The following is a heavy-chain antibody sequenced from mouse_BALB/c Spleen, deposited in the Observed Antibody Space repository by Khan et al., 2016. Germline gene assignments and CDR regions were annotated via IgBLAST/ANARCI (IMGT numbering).Heavy chain of an antibody. CDR3: AGDSYYFYY. Sequence: EVQLQESGPGLVKPSQSLSLTCSVTGYSITSGYYWNWIRQFPGNKLEWMGYISYDGSNNYNPSLKNRISITRDTSKNQFFLKLNSVTTEDTATYYCAGDSYYFYYWGQGTTLTVSS. V-gene: IGHV3-6*02. CDR2: ISYDGSN. J-gene: IGHJ2*01. CDR1: GYSITSGYY.